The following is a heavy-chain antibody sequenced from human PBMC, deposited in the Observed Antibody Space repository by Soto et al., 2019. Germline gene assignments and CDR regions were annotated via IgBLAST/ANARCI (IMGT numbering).Heavy chain of an antibody. V-gene: IGHV3-48*02. CDR3: ARDGRPMDV. Sequence: GGSLRLSCAASGFTFSTYSMSWVRQAPGKGLEWVSFISSISTTVCYADSVKGRFTVSRDNAKNTLYLQMSSLRDEDTGVYYCARDGRPMDVWGRGTTVTVSS. CDR1: GFTFSTYS. CDR2: ISSISTTV. J-gene: IGHJ6*02.